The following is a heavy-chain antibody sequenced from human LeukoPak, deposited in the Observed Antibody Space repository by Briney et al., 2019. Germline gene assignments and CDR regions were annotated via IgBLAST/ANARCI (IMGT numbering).Heavy chain of an antibody. CDR3: ARDRGTYYYGSFDY. V-gene: IGHV3-53*01. CDR2: IYTGGTT. Sequence: GGSLTLSCVVSGFTVSGNYMTWVRQAPGKGLEWVSVIYTGGTTYYRDSVKGRFTISRDNSKNTLYLQMNSLRAEDTAVYYCARDRGTYYYGSFDYWGQGTLVTVSS. J-gene: IGHJ4*02. D-gene: IGHD3-10*01. CDR1: GFTVSGNY.